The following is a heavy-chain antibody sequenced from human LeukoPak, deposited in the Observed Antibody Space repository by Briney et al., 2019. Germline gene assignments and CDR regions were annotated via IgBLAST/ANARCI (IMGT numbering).Heavy chain of an antibody. J-gene: IGHJ4*02. D-gene: IGHD6-19*01. CDR3: ARSSGWYHYFDY. CDR2: IYYSGST. CDR1: GGSISSYY. V-gene: IGHV4-59*01. Sequence: SETLSLTCTVSGGSISSYYWSWIRQPPGKGLEWIGYIYYSGSTNYNPSLKSRVTISVDTSENQFSLKLSSVTAADTAVYYCARSSGWYHYFDYWGQGTLVTVSS.